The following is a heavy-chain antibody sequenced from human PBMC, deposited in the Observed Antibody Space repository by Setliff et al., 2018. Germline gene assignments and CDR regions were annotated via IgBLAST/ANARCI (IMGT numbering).Heavy chain of an antibody. CDR1: GFIFSNYF. V-gene: IGHV3-66*01. Sequence: GGSLRLSCEGSGFIFSNYFMSWFRQAPGKGLEWVSVIYGVSSTSYADSVKGRFTISRDNGKNTVYLQMNSLRAEDTAMYYCVRGSAYSSGSFDCWGQGTLVTVS. J-gene: IGHJ4*02. CDR2: IYGVSST. D-gene: IGHD3-22*01. CDR3: VRGSAYSSGSFDC.